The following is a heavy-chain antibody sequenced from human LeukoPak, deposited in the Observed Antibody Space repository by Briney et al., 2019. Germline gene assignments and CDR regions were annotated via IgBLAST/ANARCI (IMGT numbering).Heavy chain of an antibody. CDR3: AKDLSSGGSGIFDY. CDR1: GFTFDDYA. V-gene: IGHV3-9*01. CDR2: ISWNSGSI. J-gene: IGHJ4*02. D-gene: IGHD3-10*01. Sequence: PGGSLRLSCVASGFTFDDYAMHWVRQAPGKGLEWVSGISWNSGSIGYADSVKGRFTISRDNAKNSLYLQMNSLRAEDTALYYCAKDLSSGGSGIFDYWGQGTLVTVSS.